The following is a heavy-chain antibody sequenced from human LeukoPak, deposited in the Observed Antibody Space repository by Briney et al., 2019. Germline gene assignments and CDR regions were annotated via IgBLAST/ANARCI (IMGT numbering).Heavy chain of an antibody. CDR3: AREPRGYAFDI. V-gene: IGHV3-48*01. CDR2: ISSSSSTI. J-gene: IGHJ3*02. Sequence: GGSLRLSCAASGFTFSRYSMNWVRQAPGKGLEWVSYISSSSSTIYYADSVKGRFTISRDNAKNSLYLQMNSLRAEDTAVYYCAREPRGYAFDIWGQGTMVTVSS. CDR1: GFTFSRYS.